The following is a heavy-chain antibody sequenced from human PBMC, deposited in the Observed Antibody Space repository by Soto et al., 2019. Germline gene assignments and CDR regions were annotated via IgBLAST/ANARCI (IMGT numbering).Heavy chain of an antibody. J-gene: IGHJ4*02. CDR2: IYYSGST. CDR3: ARREGVAAAIWGY. Sequence: QRQLQESGPGLVKPSETLSLTCTVSGGSISSSSYYWGWIRQPPGKGLEWIGSIYYSGSTYYNPSRKSRVTISVDTSKNQFSLKLNSVTAADTAVYYCARREGVAAAIWGYWGQGTLVTVSS. V-gene: IGHV4-39*01. CDR1: GGSISSSSYY. D-gene: IGHD6-13*01.